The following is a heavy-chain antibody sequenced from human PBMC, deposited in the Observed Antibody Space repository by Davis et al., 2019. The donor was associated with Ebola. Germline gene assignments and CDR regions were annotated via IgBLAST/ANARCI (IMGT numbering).Heavy chain of an antibody. Sequence: GGSLRLSCAASGFTVSSNYMTWVRQAPGKGLEWVSVIYNGGRTFYADSVKGRFTISRDNSKNTLYLQMNSLRAEDTAVYYCAKDRSSSGSFHDYWGQGTLVTVSS. CDR2: IYNGGRT. J-gene: IGHJ4*02. CDR1: GFTVSSNY. D-gene: IGHD3-10*01. CDR3: AKDRSSSGSFHDY. V-gene: IGHV3-53*05.